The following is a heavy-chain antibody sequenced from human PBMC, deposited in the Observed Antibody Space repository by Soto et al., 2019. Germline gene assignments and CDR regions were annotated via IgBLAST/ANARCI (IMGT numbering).Heavy chain of an antibody. J-gene: IGHJ4*02. CDR1: GGTFSSYA. CDR3: ATQTYYYDSSGYPY. V-gene: IGHV1-69*13. Sequence: SVKVSCKASGGTFSSYAISWVRQAPGQGLEWMGGIIPIFGTAKYAQKFQGRVTITADESTSTAYMELSSLRSEDTAVYYCATQTYYYDSSGYPYWGQGTLVTVSS. CDR2: IIPIFGTA. D-gene: IGHD3-22*01.